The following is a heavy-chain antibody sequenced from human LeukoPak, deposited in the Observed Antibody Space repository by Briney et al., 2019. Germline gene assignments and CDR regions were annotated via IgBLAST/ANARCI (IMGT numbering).Heavy chain of an antibody. V-gene: IGHV3-23*01. CDR1: GFTFSSYA. J-gene: IGHJ4*02. Sequence: GGSLRLSCAASGFTFSSYAMSWVRQAPGKGLEWVSAISGSGGSTYYADSVKGRFTISRDNSKNTLYLQTNSLRAEDTAVYYCAKGGTDILTGYSLYYFDYWGQGTLVTVSS. CDR2: ISGSGGST. D-gene: IGHD3-9*01. CDR3: AKGGTDILTGYSLYYFDY.